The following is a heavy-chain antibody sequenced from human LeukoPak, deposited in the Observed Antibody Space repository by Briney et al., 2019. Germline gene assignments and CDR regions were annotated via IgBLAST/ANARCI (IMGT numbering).Heavy chain of an antibody. CDR2: IYPGDSDT. CDR1: SFTSYW. Sequence: GESLKISCKGYSFTSYWIGWVRQMPGKGLEWMGIIYPGDSDTRYSPSFQGQVTISADKSISTAYLQWSSLKASDTAMYYCARYSSSWYRFDYWGQGTLVTVSS. CDR3: ARYSSSWYRFDY. D-gene: IGHD6-13*01. V-gene: IGHV5-51*01. J-gene: IGHJ4*02.